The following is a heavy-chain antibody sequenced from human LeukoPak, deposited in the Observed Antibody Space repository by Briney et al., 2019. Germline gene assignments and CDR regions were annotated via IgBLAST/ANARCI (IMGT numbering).Heavy chain of an antibody. J-gene: IGHJ3*01. Sequence: SETLSLTCTVSGGSISSSYSYWGWIRQPPGKGLEWIGNIYYSGSTYYNPSLKSRVTISVDTSKNHFSLKLNSVTAADTAVYYCAKPSNYYGSATDTFDFWGQGTMVTVSS. V-gene: IGHV4-39*07. CDR2: IYYSGST. CDR1: GGSISSSYSY. CDR3: AKPSNYYGSATDTFDF. D-gene: IGHD3-10*01.